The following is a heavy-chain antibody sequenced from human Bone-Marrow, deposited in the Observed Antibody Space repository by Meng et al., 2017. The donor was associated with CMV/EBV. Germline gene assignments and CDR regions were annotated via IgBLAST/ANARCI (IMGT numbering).Heavy chain of an antibody. D-gene: IGHD5-18*01. J-gene: IGHJ4*02. CDR3: ARRRYSYGYHIFDY. Sequence: GESLKISCAASGFTFSSYAMHWVRQAPGKGLEWVAVISYDGSNKYYADSVKGRFTISRDNSKNTLYLQMNSLRAEDTAVYYCARRRYSYGYHIFDYWGQGTLVTVSS. CDR1: GFTFSSYA. V-gene: IGHV3-30*04. CDR2: ISYDGSNK.